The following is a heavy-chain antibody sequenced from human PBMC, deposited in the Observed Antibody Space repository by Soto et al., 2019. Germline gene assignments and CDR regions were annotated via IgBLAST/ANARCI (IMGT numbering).Heavy chain of an antibody. Sequence: QAHLVQSGAEVREPGASVKVSCRTSGYTFINYYIHWVRQAPGHGLEWMAIINPMSGATNYAQKFQGRITLTMDTSTTTVYMEVSSLTSEDTAVYYCARDLAAGDLWSQGTLVTVSS. CDR2: INPMSGAT. CDR3: ARDLAAGDL. D-gene: IGHD2-21*01. J-gene: IGHJ4*02. CDR1: GYTFINYY. V-gene: IGHV1-46*01.